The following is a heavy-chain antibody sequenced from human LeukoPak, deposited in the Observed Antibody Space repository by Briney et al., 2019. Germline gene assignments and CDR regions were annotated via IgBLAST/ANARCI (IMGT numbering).Heavy chain of an antibody. Sequence: GGSLRLSCAASGFTFSSYWMSWVRQAPGKGLEWVADIKQDGSEKYYEDSVKGRFTISRDNAKNSLYLQMNSLRAEDTAVYYCARVVSSSWPDAFDIWGQGTMVTVSS. V-gene: IGHV3-7*01. CDR3: ARVVSSSWPDAFDI. J-gene: IGHJ3*02. CDR2: IKQDGSEK. D-gene: IGHD6-13*01. CDR1: GFTFSSYW.